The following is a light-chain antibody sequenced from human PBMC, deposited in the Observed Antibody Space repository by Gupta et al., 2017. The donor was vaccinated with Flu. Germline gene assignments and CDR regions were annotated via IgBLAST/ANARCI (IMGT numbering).Light chain of an antibody. V-gene: IGKV1-5*03. CDR1: QSIGDS. J-gene: IGKJ1*01. CDR2: KAS. Sequence: DIQVTQSPSTLSASVGDGVTITCRASQSIGDSLAWYQQKPGQAPKLLIYKASGLEGGVPSRFSGSGSGTEFTLTISGLQPEDFATYYCQHYKNYPSWTFGQGTKVEIK. CDR3: QHYKNYPSWT.